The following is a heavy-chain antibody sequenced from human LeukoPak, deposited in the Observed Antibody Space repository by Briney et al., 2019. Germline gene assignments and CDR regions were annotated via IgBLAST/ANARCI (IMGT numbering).Heavy chain of an antibody. CDR1: GGSISRYY. CDR2: IYYSGST. V-gene: IGHV4-59*12. J-gene: IGHJ3*02. Sequence: PSETLSLTCTVSGGSISRYYWSWIRQPPGKGLEWIGYIYYSGSTDYNPSLKSRVTISVDTSKNQISLKLSSVTAADTAVYYCARAVGTMIARAFDIWGQGTMVTVSS. D-gene: IGHD3-22*01. CDR3: ARAVGTMIARAFDI.